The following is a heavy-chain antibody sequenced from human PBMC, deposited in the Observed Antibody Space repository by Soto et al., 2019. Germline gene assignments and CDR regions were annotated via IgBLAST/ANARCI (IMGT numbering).Heavy chain of an antibody. V-gene: IGHV3-21*01. Sequence: EVQLVESGGGLVKPGGSLRLSCAASGFTFSSYSMNWVRQAPGKGLEWVSSISSSSSYIYYADSVKGRFTISRDNAKNSLYLQMNSLRAEDTAVYYCARDPGYYGSERVGPNGMDVWGQGTTVTVSS. CDR1: GFTFSSYS. CDR2: ISSSSSYI. D-gene: IGHD3-10*01. CDR3: ARDPGYYGSERVGPNGMDV. J-gene: IGHJ6*02.